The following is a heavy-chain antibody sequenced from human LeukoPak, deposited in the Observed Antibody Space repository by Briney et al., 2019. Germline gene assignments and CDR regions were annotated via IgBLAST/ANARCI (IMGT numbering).Heavy chain of an antibody. CDR3: ARGAGAYDSSGYYSS. D-gene: IGHD3-22*01. CDR2: IIPIFGTA. V-gene: IGHV1-69*13. CDR1: GGTFSSYA. Sequence: SVKVSCKASGGTFSSYAISWVRQAPGQGLEWMGGIIPIFGTANYAQKFQGRVTITADEPTSTAYMELSSLRSEDTAVYYCARGAGAYDSSGYYSSWGQGTLVTVSS. J-gene: IGHJ5*02.